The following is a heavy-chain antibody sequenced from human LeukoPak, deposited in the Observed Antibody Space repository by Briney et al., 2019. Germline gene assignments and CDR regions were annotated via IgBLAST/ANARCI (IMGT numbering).Heavy chain of an antibody. CDR3: ARRLGLRWDLQAFDI. J-gene: IGHJ3*02. CDR2: INPSGGST. V-gene: IGHV1-46*01. CDR1: GYTFTSYY. Sequence: ASVKVSCKASGYTFTSYYMHWVRQAPGQGLEWMGIINPSGGSTSYAQKFQGRVTMTRDMSTSTVYMELSSLRSEDTAVYYCARRLGLRWDLQAFDIWGQGTMVTLPS. D-gene: IGHD4-23*01.